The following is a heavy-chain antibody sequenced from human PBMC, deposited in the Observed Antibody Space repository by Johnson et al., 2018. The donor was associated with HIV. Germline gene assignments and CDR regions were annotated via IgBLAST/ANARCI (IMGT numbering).Heavy chain of an antibody. Sequence: QVQLVESGGGVVQPGGSLRLSCAASGFTFSSYGMHWVRQAPGKGLEWVAFIRNDESNKYFIDSVKGRFTISRDNSKNMVDLQMNSLRAEDTALYYCARELTYYYGSGSYPSGLDAFDIWGQGTMVTVSS. J-gene: IGHJ3*02. V-gene: IGHV3-30*02. CDR2: IRNDESNK. D-gene: IGHD3-10*01. CDR1: GFTFSSYG. CDR3: ARELTYYYGSGSYPSGLDAFDI.